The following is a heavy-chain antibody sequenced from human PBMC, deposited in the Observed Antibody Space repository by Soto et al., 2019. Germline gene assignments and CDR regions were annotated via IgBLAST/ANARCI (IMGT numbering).Heavy chain of an antibody. J-gene: IGHJ5*02. CDR1: GLTYSTAW. Sequence: GGSLRLSCEVSGLTYSTAWMHWVRQAPGKGLVWVSSINRDGSVTNYADSVKGRFTISRDNAKNSLYLQMNSLRAEDTAVYYCARDCAVKPLNWFDPWGQGTLVTVSS. CDR3: ARDCAVKPLNWFDP. V-gene: IGHV3-74*01. CDR2: INRDGSVT. D-gene: IGHD6-19*01.